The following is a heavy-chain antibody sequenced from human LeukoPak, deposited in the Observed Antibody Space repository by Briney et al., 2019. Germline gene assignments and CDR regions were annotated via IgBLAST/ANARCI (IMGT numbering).Heavy chain of an antibody. J-gene: IGHJ4*02. D-gene: IGHD3-22*01. CDR3: ARARGFYYDSSGYYYFDY. Sequence: SETLSLTCTVSGYSLSRGYYWGWIRQPPGKGLEWIGEINHSGSTNYNPSLKSRVTISVDTSKNQFSLKLSPVTAADTAVYYCARARGFYYDSSGYYYFDYWGQGTLVTVSS. CDR2: INHSGST. V-gene: IGHV4-38-2*02. CDR1: GYSLSRGYY.